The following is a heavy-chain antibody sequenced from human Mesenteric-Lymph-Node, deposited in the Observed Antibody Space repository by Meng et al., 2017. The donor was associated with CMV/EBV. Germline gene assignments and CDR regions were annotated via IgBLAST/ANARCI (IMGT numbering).Heavy chain of an antibody. CDR1: GYTFTNYW. CDR2: IYPGDSDA. D-gene: IGHD1-26*01. Sequence: KVSCKGSGYTFTNYWIGWVRQMPGKGLEWMGIIYPGDSDAEYSPSFQGQVSISADKSISTAYLQWRRLKASDTAMYFCARREGGTYHFDYWGQGTLVTVSS. V-gene: IGHV5-51*01. CDR3: ARREGGTYHFDY. J-gene: IGHJ4*02.